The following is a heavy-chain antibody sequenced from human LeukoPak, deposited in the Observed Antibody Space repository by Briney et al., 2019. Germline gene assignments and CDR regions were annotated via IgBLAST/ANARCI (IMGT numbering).Heavy chain of an antibody. CDR3: ARDSKDGYNYTDY. CDR1: GFTFSSYW. CDR2: INTDGSRT. J-gene: IGHJ4*02. V-gene: IGHV3-74*01. Sequence: GGSLRLYCAASGFTFSSYWMHWVRQDPGKGLVWVSRINTDGSRTNYADSVKGRFTISRDNAKNTLYLQMNSLRAEDTAVYYCARDSKDGYNYTDYWGQGTLVTVSS. D-gene: IGHD5-24*01.